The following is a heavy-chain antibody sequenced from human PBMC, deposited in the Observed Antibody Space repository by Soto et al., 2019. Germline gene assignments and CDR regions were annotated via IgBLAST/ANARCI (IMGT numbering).Heavy chain of an antibody. V-gene: IGHV3-21*01. CDR1: GFTFSSYS. J-gene: IGHJ4*02. CDR3: ARAHQHSSSFDY. D-gene: IGHD6-13*01. Sequence: GGSLRLSCAASGFTFSSYSMNWVRQAPGKGLEWVSSISSSSSYIYYADSVKGRFTISRDNAKNSLYLQMNSLRAEDTAVYYCARAHQHSSSFDYWGQGTLVTVSS. CDR2: ISSSSSYI.